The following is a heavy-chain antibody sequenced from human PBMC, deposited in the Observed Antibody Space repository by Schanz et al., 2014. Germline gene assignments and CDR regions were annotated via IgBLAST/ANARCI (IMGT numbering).Heavy chain of an antibody. V-gene: IGHV3-73*02. CDR2: IRSKPNNYAT. J-gene: IGHJ6*02. D-gene: IGHD6-19*01. CDR3: ASVIMVAGNHRDGRDV. CDR1: GFTFSASA. Sequence: EVQLVESGGGLVQPGGSLKLSCAASGFTFSASAMHWVRQAPGKGLEWVGHIRSKPNNYATEYAASMKGRFTISRDDSKNTTYLQMNSLKTEDTAVYYCASVIMVAGNHRDGRDVSGQGTTVIVAS.